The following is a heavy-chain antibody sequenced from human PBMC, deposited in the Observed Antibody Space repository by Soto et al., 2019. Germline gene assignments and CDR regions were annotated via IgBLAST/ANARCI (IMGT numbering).Heavy chain of an antibody. D-gene: IGHD3-10*01. CDR3: AKAGEGYYGSGNDYYYYGMDV. CDR2: ISGSGGST. J-gene: IGHJ6*02. V-gene: IGHV3-23*01. Sequence: GGSLRLSCAASGFTFSSYAMSWVRQAPGKGLEWVSAISGSGGSTYYADSVKGRFTISRDNSKNTLYLQMNSLRAEDTAVYYCAKAGEGYYGSGNDYYYYGMDVWGQGTTVTVSS. CDR1: GFTFSSYA.